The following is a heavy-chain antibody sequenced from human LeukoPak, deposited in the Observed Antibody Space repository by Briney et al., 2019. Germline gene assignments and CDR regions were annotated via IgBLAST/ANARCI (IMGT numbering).Heavy chain of an antibody. D-gene: IGHD1-26*01. CDR3: ARRYSGSYSFFDY. CDR1: GGTFSSYA. CDR2: IIPIFGTA. V-gene: IGHV1-69*05. J-gene: IGHJ4*02. Sequence: SVKVSCKASGGTFSSYAISWVRQAPGQGLEWMGGIIPIFGTANYAQKFQGRVTITTDESTSTAYMELSSLRSEDTAVYYCARRYSGSYSFFDYWGQGTLVTVSS.